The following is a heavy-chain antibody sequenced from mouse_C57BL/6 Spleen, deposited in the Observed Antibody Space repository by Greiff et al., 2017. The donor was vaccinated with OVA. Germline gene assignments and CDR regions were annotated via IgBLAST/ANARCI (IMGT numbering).Heavy chain of an antibody. V-gene: IGHV3-6*01. J-gene: IGHJ4*01. CDR2: ISYDGSN. D-gene: IGHD1-1*01. Sequence: EVQLQESGPGLVKPSQSLSLTCSVTGYSITSGYYWNWIRQFPGNKLEWMGYISYDGSNNYNPSLKNRISLTRDTSKNQFFLKLNSVTTEDTATYYCARATVVDAMDYWGQGTSVTVSS. CDR3: ARATVVDAMDY. CDR1: GYSITSGYY.